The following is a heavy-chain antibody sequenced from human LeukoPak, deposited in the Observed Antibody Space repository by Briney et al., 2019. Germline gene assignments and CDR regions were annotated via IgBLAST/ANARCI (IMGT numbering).Heavy chain of an antibody. CDR1: GFTFTSSA. J-gene: IGHJ3*02. Sequence: ASVKVSCKASGFTFTSSAVQWVRQARGQRLEWIGWIVVGSGDTNSAQKFQERVTITRDMSTRTAYMELSSLRSEDTAVYYCGADSMPRGVFSYAFDIWGQGTMATVSS. V-gene: IGHV1-58*01. CDR3: GADSMPRGVFSYAFDI. CDR2: IVVGSGDT. D-gene: IGHD3-10*01.